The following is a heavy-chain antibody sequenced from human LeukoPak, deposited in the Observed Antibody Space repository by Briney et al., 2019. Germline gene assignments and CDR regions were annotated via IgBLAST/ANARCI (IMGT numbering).Heavy chain of an antibody. V-gene: IGHV3-66*01. CDR1: GFTVSSDF. CDR3: SKGRGGV. Sequence: PGGSLRLSCVASGFTVSSDFMGWVRQAPGKGLQWLTLISVEGYTYCADSVKGRFTISRDSSKNALYLQMNSLRVEDTALYYYSKGRGGVWGQGTTVTVSS. D-gene: IGHD3-10*01. J-gene: IGHJ6*02. CDR2: ISVEGYT.